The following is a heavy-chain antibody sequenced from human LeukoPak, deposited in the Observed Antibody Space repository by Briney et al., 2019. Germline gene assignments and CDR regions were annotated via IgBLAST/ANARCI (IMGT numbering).Heavy chain of an antibody. CDR3: ARDGPSY. Sequence: GGSLRLSCAASGFTFSTSWMSWVRQVPGKGLEWVANIKKDGSETYYVDSVKGRFTISRDNAKNSLYLQMNSLRAEDTAVYYCARDGPSYWGQGTLVTVSS. CDR1: GFTFSTSW. J-gene: IGHJ4*02. CDR2: IKKDGSET. V-gene: IGHV3-7*01.